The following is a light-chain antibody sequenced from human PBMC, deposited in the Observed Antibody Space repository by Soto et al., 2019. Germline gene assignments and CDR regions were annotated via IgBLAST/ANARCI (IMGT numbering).Light chain of an antibody. J-gene: IGKJ1*01. CDR2: DAS. V-gene: IGKV1-5*01. CDR3: QQYSSYSRT. Sequence: PSTLSASVGDRVTITCRASQTISHWLAWYQQKPGKAPKLLIFDASNLENGVPSRFSGSGSGTEFTLTISSLQPDDYATYYCQQYSSYSRTFGQGTKVDIK. CDR1: QTISHW.